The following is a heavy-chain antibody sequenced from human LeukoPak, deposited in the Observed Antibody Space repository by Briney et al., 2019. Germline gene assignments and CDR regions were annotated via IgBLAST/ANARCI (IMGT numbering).Heavy chain of an antibody. J-gene: IGHJ6*03. D-gene: IGHD2-2*01. CDR2: IYYSGTT. CDR3: ARGWYCSSTSCYPCYMDV. Sequence: SETLSLTCTVSGGSISSYYWSWIRHPPGRGLEWIGYIYYSGTTNYNPPLKSRVTISVDTSKNQFSLKLSSVTAADTAVYYCARGWYCSSTSCYPCYMDVWCKGATVTVSS. CDR1: GGSISSYY. V-gene: IGHV4-59*01.